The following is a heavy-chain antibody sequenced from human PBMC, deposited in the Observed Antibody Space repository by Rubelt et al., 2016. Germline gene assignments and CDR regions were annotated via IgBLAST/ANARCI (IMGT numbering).Heavy chain of an antibody. J-gene: IGHJ6*02. CDR2: INHSGST. CDR1: GGSFSGYY. V-gene: IGHV4-34*01. CDR3: ARGRRGSSSWLGRDYYGMDV. D-gene: IGHD6-13*01. Sequence: QVQLQQWGAGLLKPSETLSPTCAVYGGSFSGYYWSWIRQPPGKGLEWIGEINHSGSTNYNPSLKSRVAISVDTSKNQFARKLSSVTAADTAVYYCARGRRGSSSWLGRDYYGMDVWGQGTTVTVSS.